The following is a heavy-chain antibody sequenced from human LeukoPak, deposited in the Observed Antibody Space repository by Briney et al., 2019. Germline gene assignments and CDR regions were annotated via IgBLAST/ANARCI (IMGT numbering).Heavy chain of an antibody. Sequence: PGGSLRLSCAASGFTFSSYAMSWVRQAPGKGLEWIGYIYYSGSTNYNPSLKSRVTISVDKSKNQFSLKLTSVTAADTAVYYCAKSGDYCLDYWGPGTLVTVSS. D-gene: IGHD3-3*01. CDR3: AKSGDYCLDY. J-gene: IGHJ4*02. V-gene: IGHV4-59*12. CDR1: GFTFSSYA. CDR2: IYYSGST.